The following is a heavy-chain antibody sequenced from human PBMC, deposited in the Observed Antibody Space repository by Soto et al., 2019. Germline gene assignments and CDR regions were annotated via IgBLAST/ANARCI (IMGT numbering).Heavy chain of an antibody. CDR3: ARGAGYCSGGSCYSLYYYYGMDV. V-gene: IGHV1-18*01. CDR1: GYTFTSYG. D-gene: IGHD2-15*01. J-gene: IGHJ6*02. CDR2: ISAYNGNT. Sequence: ASVKVSCKASGYTFTSYGISWVRQAPGQGLEWMGWISAYNGNTNYAQKLQGRVTMTTDTSTSTAYMELRSLRSDDTAVYYCARGAGYCSGGSCYSLYYYYGMDVWGQGTTVTVS.